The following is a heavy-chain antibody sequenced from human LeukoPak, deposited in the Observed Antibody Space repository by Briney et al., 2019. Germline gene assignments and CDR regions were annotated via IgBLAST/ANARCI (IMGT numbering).Heavy chain of an antibody. CDR2: ISASGTYT. D-gene: IGHD2-8*01. CDR3: ARRYCNSGVCYYFDY. V-gene: IGHV3-23*01. Sequence: GGSLRLSCAASGFTVSSNYMSWVRQTPGKGLEWVSTISASGTYTNFADSVKGRFSISRDTSKNMLFLQMNSLRAEDTALYYCARRYCNSGVCYYFDYWGQGTLVTVSS. J-gene: IGHJ4*02. CDR1: GFTVSSNY.